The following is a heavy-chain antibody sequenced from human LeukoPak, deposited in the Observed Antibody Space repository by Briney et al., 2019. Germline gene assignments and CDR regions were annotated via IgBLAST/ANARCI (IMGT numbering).Heavy chain of an antibody. CDR2: ISSGGST. CDR3: AGGGYCSSTSCYVHFDY. CDR1: GFTFNTYA. J-gene: IGHJ4*02. V-gene: IGHV3-23*01. D-gene: IGHD2-2*01. Sequence: GGSLRLSCAASGFTFNTYAMTWVRQVPGKGLEWVSTISSGGSTYYADSVKGRFTISRDNSKDTLYLQMNSLRVEDTAANYCAGGGYCSSTSCYVHFDYWGQGILVTVSS.